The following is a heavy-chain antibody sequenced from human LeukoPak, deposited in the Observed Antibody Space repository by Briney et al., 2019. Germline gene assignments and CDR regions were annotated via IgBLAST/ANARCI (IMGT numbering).Heavy chain of an antibody. CDR2: ISYDGSNK. CDR1: GFTFSSYA. Sequence: PGGSLRLSCAASGFTFSSYAMHWVRQAPGKGLEWVAVISYDGSNKYYADSVKGRFTISRDNSKNTLYLQMNSLRAEDTAVYYCARDTDYSYGYGYWGQGTLVTVSS. D-gene: IGHD5-18*01. CDR3: ARDTDYSYGYGY. J-gene: IGHJ4*02. V-gene: IGHV3-30*04.